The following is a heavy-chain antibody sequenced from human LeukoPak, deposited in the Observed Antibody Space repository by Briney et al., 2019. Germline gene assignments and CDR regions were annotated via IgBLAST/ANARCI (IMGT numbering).Heavy chain of an antibody. CDR3: ARATTYDILTGFSDY. Sequence: GGSLRLSCAASGFTFSSYSMNWVRQAPGKGLEWVSSISSSSSYIYYADSVKGRFTISRDNAKKSLYLQMNSLRAEDTAVYYCARATTYDILTGFSDYWGQGTLVTVSS. D-gene: IGHD3-9*01. V-gene: IGHV3-21*01. CDR1: GFTFSSYS. J-gene: IGHJ4*02. CDR2: ISSSSSYI.